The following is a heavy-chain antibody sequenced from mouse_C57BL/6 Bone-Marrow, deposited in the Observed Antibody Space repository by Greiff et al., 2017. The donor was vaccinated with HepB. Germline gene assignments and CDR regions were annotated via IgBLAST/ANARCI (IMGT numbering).Heavy chain of an antibody. Sequence: QVQLQQSGAELVRPGTSVKVSCKASGYAFTNYLIEWVKQRPGQGLEWIGVINPGSGGTNYNEKFKGKATLTADKSSSTAYMQLSSLTSEDSAVYFCARSKLLRLMDYWGQGTSVTVSS. CDR1: GYAFTNYL. V-gene: IGHV1-54*01. J-gene: IGHJ4*01. D-gene: IGHD1-1*01. CDR2: INPGSGGT. CDR3: ARSKLLRLMDY.